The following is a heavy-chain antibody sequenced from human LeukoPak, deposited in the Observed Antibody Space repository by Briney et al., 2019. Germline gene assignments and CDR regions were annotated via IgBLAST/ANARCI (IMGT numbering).Heavy chain of an antibody. D-gene: IGHD4-17*01. V-gene: IGHV3-30-3*01. CDR3: ARPYLPYGDYEYYFDY. J-gene: IGHJ4*02. CDR1: GFTFSSYA. Sequence: GRSLRLSCAASGFTFSSYAMHWVRQAPGKGLEWVAVISYDGSNKYYADSVKGRFTISRDNSKNTLYLQMNSLRAEDTAVYYCARPYLPYGDYEYYFDYWGQGTLVTVSS. CDR2: ISYDGSNK.